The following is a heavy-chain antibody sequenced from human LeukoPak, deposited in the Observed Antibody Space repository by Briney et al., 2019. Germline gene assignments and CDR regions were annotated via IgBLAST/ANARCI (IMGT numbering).Heavy chain of an antibody. D-gene: IGHD2-21*01. J-gene: IGHJ4*02. V-gene: IGHV3-23*01. CDR1: GITFTTID. CDR2: ITKSGGST. Sequence: GSLRLSCAVSGITFTTIDVSWVRLAPGQGLEWVSTITKSGGSTYYADSVKGRFTISRDNSRDTLYLQMNSLRADDTAVYYCANVVGGYWGQGTLVTVSS. CDR3: ANVVGGY.